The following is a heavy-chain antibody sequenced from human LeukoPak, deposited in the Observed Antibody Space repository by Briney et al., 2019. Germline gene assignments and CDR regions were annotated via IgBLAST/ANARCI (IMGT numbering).Heavy chain of an antibody. J-gene: IGHJ5*02. Sequence: SETLSLTCTVSGGSISSGGYYWSWIRQHPGKCLEWIGYIYYSGSTYYNPSLKSRVTISVDTSKNQFSLKLSSVTAADTAVYYCAREWLAGWFDPWGQGTLVTVSS. CDR1: GGSISSGGYY. V-gene: IGHV4-31*03. CDR3: AREWLAGWFDP. D-gene: IGHD5-24*01. CDR2: IYYSGST.